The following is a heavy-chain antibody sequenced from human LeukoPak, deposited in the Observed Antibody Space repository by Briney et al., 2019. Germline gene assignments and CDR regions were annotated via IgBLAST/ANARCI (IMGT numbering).Heavy chain of an antibody. D-gene: IGHD4-17*01. J-gene: IGHJ4*02. CDR3: ARANEGYGDLLFDY. Sequence: GGSLRLSCAASGFTFSSYWMNWVPQAPGKGLEWVANIKRDGSEKYYEDSVKGRFTISRDNAKNSLSLQMNSLRAEDTAVYYCARANEGYGDLLFDYWGQGTLVTV. V-gene: IGHV3-7*04. CDR1: GFTFSSYW. CDR2: IKRDGSEK.